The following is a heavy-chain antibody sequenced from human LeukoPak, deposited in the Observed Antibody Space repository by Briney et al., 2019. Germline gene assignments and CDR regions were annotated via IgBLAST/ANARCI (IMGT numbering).Heavy chain of an antibody. D-gene: IGHD4-17*01. CDR3: ASHYGDYLFDLFQVLGGAFDY. J-gene: IGHJ4*02. V-gene: IGHV4-39*01. CDR2: IYYSGST. CDR1: GGSISSSSYY. Sequence: SETLSLTCTVSGGSISSSSYYWGWIRQPPGKGLEWIGSIYYSGSTYYNPSLKSRVTISVDTSKNQFSLKLGSVTAADTAVYYCASHYGDYLFDLFQVLGGAFDYWGQGTLVTVSS.